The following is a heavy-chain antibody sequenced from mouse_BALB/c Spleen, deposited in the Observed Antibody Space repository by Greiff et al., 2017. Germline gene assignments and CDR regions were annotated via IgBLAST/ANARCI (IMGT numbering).Heavy chain of an antibody. Sequence: QVQLQQSGPGLVQPSQSLSITCTVSGFSLTSYGVHWVRQSPGKGLEWLGVIWSGGSTDYNAAFISRLSISKDNSKSQVFFKMNSLQADDTAIYYCARNHYGTSPGYAMDYWGQGTSVTVSS. CDR1: GFSLTSYG. D-gene: IGHD1-1*01. J-gene: IGHJ4*01. CDR3: ARNHYGTSPGYAMDY. CDR2: IWSGGST. V-gene: IGHV2-4-1*01.